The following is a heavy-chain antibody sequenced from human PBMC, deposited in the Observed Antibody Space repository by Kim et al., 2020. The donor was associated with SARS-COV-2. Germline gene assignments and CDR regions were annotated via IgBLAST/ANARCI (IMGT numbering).Heavy chain of an antibody. D-gene: IGHD5-12*01. CDR2: VYYSGST. J-gene: IGHJ4*02. CDR3: ARWLQFSYFDY. CDR1: GGSISRSSYS. Sequence: SETLSLTCTVSGGSISRSSYSWGWIRQPPGKGLEWIGSVYYSGSTYYNPSLKSRVTISVDTAKNQFSLKVTSVTAADTAVYYCARWLQFSYFDYWGQGTLVTVSS. V-gene: IGHV4-39*01.